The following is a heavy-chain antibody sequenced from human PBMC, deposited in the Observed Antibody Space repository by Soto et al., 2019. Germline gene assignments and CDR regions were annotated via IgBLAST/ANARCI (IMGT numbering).Heavy chain of an antibody. Sequence: EVQLLDSGGALVQPGGSLRLSCAASGFTFSSYAMSWVRQTPGKGLEWVSGISASGNSPYYADSVKGRFTISRDISKNTVYLQMSSLRAEDTAVYYCAKDLSTRVRKYYFDYWGQGTLVTVSS. CDR2: ISASGNSP. J-gene: IGHJ4*01. CDR1: GFTFSSYA. V-gene: IGHV3-23*01. D-gene: IGHD6-6*01. CDR3: AKDLSTRVRKYYFDY.